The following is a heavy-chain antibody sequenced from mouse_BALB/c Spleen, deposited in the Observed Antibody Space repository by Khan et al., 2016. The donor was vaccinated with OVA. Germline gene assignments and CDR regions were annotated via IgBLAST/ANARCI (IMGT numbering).Heavy chain of an antibody. J-gene: IGHJ3*01. CDR2: ISSGGDYT. D-gene: IGHD1-1*01. CDR3: ARHNYGWFAY. Sequence: EVELVESGGDLVKPGGSLKLSCAASGFTFSTYGMSWVRQTPDKRLEWVATISSGGDYTYYPDSVKGRYTISRDNAKNTLYLQMSSLKSEDTAMYYCARHNYGWFAYWGQGTLVTVSA. CDR1: GFTFSTYG. V-gene: IGHV5-6*01.